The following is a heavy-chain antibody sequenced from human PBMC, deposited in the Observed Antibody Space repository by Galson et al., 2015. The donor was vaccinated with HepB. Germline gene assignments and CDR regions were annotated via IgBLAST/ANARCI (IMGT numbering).Heavy chain of an antibody. Sequence: SETLSLTCTVSGGSISTDYWTWIRQPPGKGLEWIANLYYPGTTNSNPSLKRRVTISLDTSKNQFSLKLSSVTAADTALYYCARGPNCSGGRCYSGGWFDSWGPGTLVTVSS. CDR1: GGSISTDY. V-gene: IGHV4-59*01. J-gene: IGHJ5*01. D-gene: IGHD2-15*01. CDR3: ARGPNCSGGRCYSGGWFDS. CDR2: LYYPGTT.